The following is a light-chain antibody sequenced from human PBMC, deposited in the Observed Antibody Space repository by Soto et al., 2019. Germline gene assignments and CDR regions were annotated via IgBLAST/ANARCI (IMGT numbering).Light chain of an antibody. CDR1: SSDVGGYNY. CDR2: DVN. V-gene: IGLV2-11*01. CDR3: CSFADRYSLYV. Sequence: QSVLTQPRSVSGSPGQSVTISCTGTSSDVGGYNYVSWYQQHPGKAPKVMIFDVNKRPSGVPDRFSGSKSGNTASLAISGLQTEDEADYYCCSFADRYSLYVFGTGTQLTVL. J-gene: IGLJ1*01.